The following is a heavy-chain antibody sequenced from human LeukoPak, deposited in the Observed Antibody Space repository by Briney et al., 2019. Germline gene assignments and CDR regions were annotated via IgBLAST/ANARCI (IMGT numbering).Heavy chain of an antibody. Sequence: AGGSLTLSCAASGFTFSKYWMNWVRQAPGKGLEWVSNMNEYGTEKYYVDSVRDRFTISRDNAENSLFLHMNSLRVEDTAVYRCARVLYGSRVNVIDSWGPGILVTVSS. D-gene: IGHD2-2*01. CDR3: ARVLYGSRVNVIDS. V-gene: IGHV3-7*01. CDR2: MNEYGTEK. CDR1: GFTFSKYW. J-gene: IGHJ4*02.